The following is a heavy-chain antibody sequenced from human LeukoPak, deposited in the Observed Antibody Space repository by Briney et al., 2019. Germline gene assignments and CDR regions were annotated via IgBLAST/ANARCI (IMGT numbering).Heavy chain of an antibody. J-gene: IGHJ3*02. CDR2: INPNSGGT. Sequence: EASVKVSCKASGYTFTGYYMHWVRQAPGQGLEWMGWINPNSGGTNYAQKFQGWVTMTRDTSISTAYMELSRLRSDDTAVYYCARAYGSYVPHAFDIWGQGTMVTVSS. CDR3: ARAYGSYVPHAFDI. CDR1: GYTFTGYY. V-gene: IGHV1-2*04. D-gene: IGHD1-26*01.